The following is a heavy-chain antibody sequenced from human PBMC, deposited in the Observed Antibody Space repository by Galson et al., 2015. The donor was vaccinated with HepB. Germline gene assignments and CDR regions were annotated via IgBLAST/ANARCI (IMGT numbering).Heavy chain of an antibody. CDR3: ARAYSSSWYGTDYFDY. J-gene: IGHJ4*02. Sequence: SLRLSCAASGFTFSSYAMHWVRQAPGKGLEWVAVISYDGSNKYYADSVKGRFTISRDNSKNTLYLQMNSLRAEDTAVYYCARAYSSSWYGTDYFDYWGQGTLVTVSS. V-gene: IGHV3-30-3*01. D-gene: IGHD6-13*01. CDR1: GFTFSSYA. CDR2: ISYDGSNK.